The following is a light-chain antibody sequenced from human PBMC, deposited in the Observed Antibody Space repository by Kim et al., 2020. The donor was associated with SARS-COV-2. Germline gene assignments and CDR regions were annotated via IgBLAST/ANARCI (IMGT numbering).Light chain of an antibody. CDR2: DVS. J-gene: IGLJ2*01. V-gene: IGLV2-14*03. CDR1: SSDVGGYNY. CDR3: SSYASSSTVV. Sequence: GQSITIACTGTSSDVGGYNYVSWYQQHPGNAPTLMIYDVSNRPAGVSNRFSGCKSGNTASLTISGLQAEDEADYDCSSYASSSTVVFGGGTKLTVL.